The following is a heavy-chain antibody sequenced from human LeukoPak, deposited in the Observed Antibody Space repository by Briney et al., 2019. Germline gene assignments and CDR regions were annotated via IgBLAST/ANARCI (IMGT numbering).Heavy chain of an antibody. CDR3: AKIGPPTEVLSDAFDI. V-gene: IGHV3-23*01. Sequence: GGSLRLSCAASGFTFSSYVMSWVRQAPGKGLEWVSGITGSSGSTYYADSVKGRFTISRDNSKNTLYLQMDSLRVEDTAVYYCAKIGPPTEVLSDAFDIWGQGTMVTVSS. CDR2: ITGSSGST. J-gene: IGHJ3*02. D-gene: IGHD1-14*01. CDR1: GFTFSSYV.